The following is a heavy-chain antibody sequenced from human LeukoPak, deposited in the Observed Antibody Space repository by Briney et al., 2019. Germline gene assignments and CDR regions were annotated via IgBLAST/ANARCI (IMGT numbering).Heavy chain of an antibody. J-gene: IGHJ3*02. CDR2: VSDSGDT. CDR1: RGSITSHW. Sequence: SETLSLPCTVSRGSITSHWWSWVRQPPGKGLVWIGHVSDSGDTHYNPSLTSRITISVDTPNQQFSLKLNSVTAADTAVYCCARDSYYDGSGYFNDTFDMWGQGTMVTVSS. V-gene: IGHV4-59*11. D-gene: IGHD3-22*01. CDR3: ARDSYYDGSGYFNDTFDM.